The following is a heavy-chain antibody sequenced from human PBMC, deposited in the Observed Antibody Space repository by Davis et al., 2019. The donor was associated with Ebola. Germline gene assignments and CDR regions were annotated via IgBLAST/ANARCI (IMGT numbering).Heavy chain of an antibody. CDR1: GFTFRDYT. CDR2: IRSKAFGGTI. J-gene: IGHJ5*02. CDR3: TRGHGAVALYNWYDP. Sequence: PGGSLRLSCAASGFTFRDYTMSWFRQAPGKGLEWLGFIRSKAFGGTIEYAASVQGRFTISRDDSKSIAYLQMNSLATDDTGVYYCTRGHGAVALYNWYDPWGQGTLVTVSS. V-gene: IGHV3-49*03. D-gene: IGHD3-3*01.